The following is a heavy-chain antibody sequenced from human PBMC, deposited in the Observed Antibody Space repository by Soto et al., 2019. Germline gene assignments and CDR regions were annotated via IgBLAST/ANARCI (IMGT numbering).Heavy chain of an antibody. CDR1: GFTFSSYG. CDR2: ISYDGSNK. D-gene: IGHD3-9*01. J-gene: IGHJ4*02. V-gene: IGHV3-30*18. Sequence: PGGSLRLSCAASGFTFSSYGMHWVRQAPGKGLEWVAVISYDGSNKYYADSVKGRFTISRDNSKNTLYLQMNSLRAEDTAVYYCAKDQGPYVGYDILTGPYTGDLFDYWGQGTLVTVSS. CDR3: AKDQGPYVGYDILTGPYTGDLFDY.